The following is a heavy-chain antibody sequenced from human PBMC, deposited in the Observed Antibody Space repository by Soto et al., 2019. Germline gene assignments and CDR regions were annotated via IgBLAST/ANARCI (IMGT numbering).Heavy chain of an antibody. CDR2: INPNSGGT. Sequence: ASVKGSCKAAGYTFTGDYMHWVRQAPGQGLEWMGWINPNSGGTNYAQKFQGRVTMTRDTSISTAYMELSRLRSDDTAVYYCARDPIDVIVGAKYYFDYWGQGTLVTVSS. V-gene: IGHV1-2*02. CDR3: ARDPIDVIVGAKYYFDY. CDR1: GYTFTGDY. D-gene: IGHD1-26*01. J-gene: IGHJ4*02.